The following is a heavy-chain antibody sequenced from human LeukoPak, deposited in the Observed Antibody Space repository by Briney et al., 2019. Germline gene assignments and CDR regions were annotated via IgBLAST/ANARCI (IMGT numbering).Heavy chain of an antibody. D-gene: IGHD5-12*01. J-gene: IGHJ4*02. Sequence: GGSLRLSCAGSGFSLNSYWMHWVRQAPGKGLEWVSGISWNSGSIGYADSVKGRFTISRDNAKNSLYLQMNSLRAEDMALYYCAKDLDIVATGAFDYWVRGTLVTVSS. CDR3: AKDLDIVATGAFDY. V-gene: IGHV3-9*03. CDR2: ISWNSGSI. CDR1: GFSLNSYW.